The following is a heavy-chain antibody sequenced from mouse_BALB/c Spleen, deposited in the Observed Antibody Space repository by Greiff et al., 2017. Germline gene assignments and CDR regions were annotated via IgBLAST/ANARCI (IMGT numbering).Heavy chain of an antibody. CDR3: ASPKELGLAWFAY. D-gene: IGHD4-1*01. V-gene: IGHV2-9*02. CDR1: GFSLTSYG. J-gene: IGHJ3*01. CDR2: IWAGGST. Sequence: VQLQQSGPGLVAPSQSLSITCTVSGFSLTSYGVHWVRQPPGKGLEWLGVIWAGGSTNYNSALMSRLSISKDNSKSQVFLKMNSLQTDDTAMYYCASPKELGLAWFAYWGQGTLVTVSA.